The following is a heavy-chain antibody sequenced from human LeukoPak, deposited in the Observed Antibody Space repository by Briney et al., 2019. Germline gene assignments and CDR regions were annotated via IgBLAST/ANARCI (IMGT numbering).Heavy chain of an antibody. J-gene: IGHJ6*02. V-gene: IGHV3-30*18. CDR3: AKDSYYSGWYLNYYYGMDV. CDR1: GFTFSSCG. Sequence: GGSLRLSCAASGFTFSSCGMHWVRQAPGKGLEWVAVISYDGSNKYYADSVKGRFTISRDNSKNTLYLQMNSLRAEDTAVYYCAKDSYYSGWYLNYYYGMDVWGQGTTVTVSS. CDR2: ISYDGSNK. D-gene: IGHD6-19*01.